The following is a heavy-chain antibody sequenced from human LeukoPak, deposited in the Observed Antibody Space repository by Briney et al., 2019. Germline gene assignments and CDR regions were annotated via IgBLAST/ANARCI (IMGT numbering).Heavy chain of an antibody. J-gene: IGHJ4*02. CDR3: TKTIDGYLLGYFDH. D-gene: IGHD3-22*01. CDR1: GFTFSDYY. Sequence: GGSLRLSCVASGFTFSDYYMSWIRQAPGKGLEWISYITNSGSTTFYADSVKGRFSISRDNANNSLYLEMNSLRPEDTAVYYCTKTIDGYLLGYFDHWGQGTLVTVVS. CDR2: ITNSGSTT. V-gene: IGHV3-11*04.